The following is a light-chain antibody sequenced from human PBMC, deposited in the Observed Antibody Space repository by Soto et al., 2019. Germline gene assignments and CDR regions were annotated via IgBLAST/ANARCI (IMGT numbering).Light chain of an antibody. Sequence: ETVMTQSPATLSMSPGDRATLSCRASHSVSSNLAWYQQKRGQAPRLLIYGASTRATGIPARFSGSGSGTEFTLSISSLQSEDFAVYYCQQYNDWPLSFGGGTKVEIK. CDR1: HSVSSN. J-gene: IGKJ4*01. CDR3: QQYNDWPLS. CDR2: GAS. V-gene: IGKV3-15*01.